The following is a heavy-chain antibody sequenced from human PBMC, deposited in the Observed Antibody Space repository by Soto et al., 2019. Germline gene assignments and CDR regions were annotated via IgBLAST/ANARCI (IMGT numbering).Heavy chain of an antibody. Sequence: GSLRLSCAASGFRFSTYPMSWVRQALGKELEWYSGISSSGSNTYYSDSVKGRFTISRDNSKETLFPQMNRLRAEDTALYFCAKDVSSGVAPTYSASWGKGNLVTASS. CDR1: GFRFSTYP. CDR3: AKDVSSGVAPTYSAS. CDR2: ISSSGSNT. D-gene: IGHD3-3*01. J-gene: IGHJ4*02. V-gene: IGHV3-23*01.